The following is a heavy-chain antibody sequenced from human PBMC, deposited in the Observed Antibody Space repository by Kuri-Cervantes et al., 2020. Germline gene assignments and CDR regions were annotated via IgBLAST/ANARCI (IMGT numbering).Heavy chain of an antibody. CDR1: GYTFTDYY. CDR2: INPNSGGT. CDR3: AREVGATGAIDY. V-gene: IGHV1-2*02. Sequence: ASVKVSCKASGYTFTDYYIHWVRQAPGQGLEWMGWINPNSGGTNYAQKFQGRVTMTRDTSISTAYMELTSLRSDDTAVYYCAREVGATGAIDYWGQGTSVTVSS. D-gene: IGHD1-26*01. J-gene: IGHJ4*02.